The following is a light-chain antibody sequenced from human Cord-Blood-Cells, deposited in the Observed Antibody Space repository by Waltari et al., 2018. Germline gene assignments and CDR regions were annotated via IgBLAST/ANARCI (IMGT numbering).Light chain of an antibody. CDR2: GTS. CDR1: SSNIGAGYD. J-gene: IGLJ2*01. V-gene: IGLV1-40*01. CDR3: QSYDSSLSGVV. Sequence: QSVLTQPPSVSGAPGLRVTISCTGSSSNIGAGYDVHWYQQLPGTAPKLLIYGTSNRPSGVPDRFSGSKSGTSASLASTGLQAEDEADYYCQSYDSSLSGVVFGGGTKLTVL.